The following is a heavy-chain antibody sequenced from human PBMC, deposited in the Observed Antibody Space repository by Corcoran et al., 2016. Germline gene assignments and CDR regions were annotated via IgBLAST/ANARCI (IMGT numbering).Heavy chain of an antibody. Sequence: QVQLVESGGGVVQPGRSLRLSCAASGFTFSSYGMHWVRQDPGKGLEWVAVIWYDGSNKYYADSVKGRFTISRDNSKNTLYLQMNSLRAEDTAVYYCARGWNGYCSGGSCYLFDYWGQGTLVTVSS. CDR1: GFTFSSYG. D-gene: IGHD2-15*01. J-gene: IGHJ4*02. CDR3: ARGWNGYCSGGSCYLFDY. V-gene: IGHV3-33*01. CDR2: IWYDGSNK.